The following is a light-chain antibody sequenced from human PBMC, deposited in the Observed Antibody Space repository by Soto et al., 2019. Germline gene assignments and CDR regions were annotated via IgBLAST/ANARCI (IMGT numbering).Light chain of an antibody. CDR1: SSNIGAGYE. Sequence: QSPLTQPPSVSESPGQRVTISCTGSSSNIGAGYEAHWYQQVPGTAPKLLIYENNNRPSGVPDRFSGSKSGTSASLAITGLQAEDEAEYYCQSYDSSLSGYVFGTGTKVTV. V-gene: IGLV1-40*01. CDR3: QSYDSSLSGYV. CDR2: ENN. J-gene: IGLJ1*01.